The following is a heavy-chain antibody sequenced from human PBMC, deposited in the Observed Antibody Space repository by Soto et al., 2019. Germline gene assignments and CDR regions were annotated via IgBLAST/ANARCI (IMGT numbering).Heavy chain of an antibody. V-gene: IGHV3-21*01. J-gene: IGHJ5*02. CDR3: TRDASRDSSARGWFDP. CDR2: ISSNSAYI. CDR1: GFTFRSFT. Sequence: GGSLRLSCAASGFTFRSFTMNWVRQAPGKGLEWVSTISSNSAYIYYTDALRGRFTISRDNAKNSLHLQMNSLRAEDTAVYYCTRDASRDSSARGWFDPWGPGTPVTVSS. D-gene: IGHD6-13*01.